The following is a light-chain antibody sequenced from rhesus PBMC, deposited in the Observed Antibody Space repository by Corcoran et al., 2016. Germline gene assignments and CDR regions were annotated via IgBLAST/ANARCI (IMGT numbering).Light chain of an antibody. Sequence: DIQMTQSPSSLSASVGDRVTITCRASQAISSYLNWYQQKPGKALNLLIYYTNRLKSGVPSRFSGNGSGADFTLTISSIQPDDFATYYCQQYNTLPPTFGGGTKVEIK. CDR1: QAISSY. CDR3: QQYNTLPPT. V-gene: IGKV1-32*01. J-gene: IGKJ4*01. CDR2: YTN.